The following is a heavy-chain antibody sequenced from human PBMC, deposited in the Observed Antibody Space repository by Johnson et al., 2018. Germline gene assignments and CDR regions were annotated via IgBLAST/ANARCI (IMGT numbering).Heavy chain of an antibody. D-gene: IGHD2-15*01. V-gene: IGHV3-23*04. J-gene: IGHJ1*01. CDR2: ISGSGGST. CDR3: AKYRYCSGGSCYPIEYFQH. Sequence: EVQLVESGGGLVQPGGSLRLSCAASGFTFSSYAMSWVRQAPGKGLEWVSAISGSGGSTYYADPGKGRFTISRDNSKKTLYLQMTSLRAEDTAVYYCAKYRYCSGGSCYPIEYFQHWGQGTLVTVSS. CDR1: GFTFSSYA.